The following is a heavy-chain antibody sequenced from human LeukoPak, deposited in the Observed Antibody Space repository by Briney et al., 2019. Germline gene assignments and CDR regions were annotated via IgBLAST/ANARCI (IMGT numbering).Heavy chain of an antibody. Sequence: ASVTVSCKASGYTFTSYGISWVRQAPGQGLEWMGWISAYNGNTNYAQKLQGRVTMTTDTSTSTAYMELRSLRSDDTAVYYCARFVSGRSGYYDFWSGFSHWGQGTLVTVSS. D-gene: IGHD3-3*01. J-gene: IGHJ4*02. V-gene: IGHV1-18*01. CDR3: ARFVSGRSGYYDFWSGFSH. CDR2: ISAYNGNT. CDR1: GYTFTSYG.